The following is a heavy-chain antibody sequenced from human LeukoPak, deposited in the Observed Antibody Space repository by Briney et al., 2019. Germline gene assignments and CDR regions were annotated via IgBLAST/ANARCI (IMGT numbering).Heavy chain of an antibody. V-gene: IGHV3-30-3*01. J-gene: IGHJ4*02. CDR1: GFTFSSYA. Sequence: GGSLRLSCAASGFTFSSYAMHWVRQAPGKGLEWVAVISYDGSNKYYADSVKGRFTISRDNSKNTLYLQMNSLRAEDTAVYYCARVGGWYYYDSSGWDIDYWGQGTLVTVSS. CDR3: ARVGGWYYYDSSGWDIDY. D-gene: IGHD3-22*01. CDR2: ISYDGSNK.